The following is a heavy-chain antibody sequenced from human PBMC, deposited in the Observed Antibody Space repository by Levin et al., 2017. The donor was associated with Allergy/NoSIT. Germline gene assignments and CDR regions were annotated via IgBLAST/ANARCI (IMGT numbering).Heavy chain of an antibody. CDR2: IWYDGSNK. J-gene: IGHJ6*03. D-gene: IGHD4-17*01. CDR3: ARGPTTALLYMDV. CDR1: GFTFSSYG. V-gene: IGHV3-33*01. Sequence: GGSLRLSCAASGFTFSSYGMHWVRQAPGKGLEWVAVIWYDGSNKYYADSVKGRFTISRDNSKNTLYLQMNSLRAEDTAVYYCARGPTTALLYMDVWGKGTTVTVSS.